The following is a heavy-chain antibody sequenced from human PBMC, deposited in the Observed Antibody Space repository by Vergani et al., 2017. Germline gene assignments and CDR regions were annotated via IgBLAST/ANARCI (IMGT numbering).Heavy chain of an antibody. CDR3: AKDLRYGALNGRVY. CDR1: GFTFSTYA. D-gene: IGHD4-17*01. J-gene: IGHJ4*02. Sequence: EVQLLASGGSLKQPGGSVRLSCAASGFTFSTYAMSWVRQAPGKGLEWVSAISGSGGSTYYADSVKGRFTISRDNSKNTLYLQMNSLRAEDTAVYYCAKDLRYGALNGRVYWGQGTLVTVSS. V-gene: IGHV3-23*01. CDR2: ISGSGGST.